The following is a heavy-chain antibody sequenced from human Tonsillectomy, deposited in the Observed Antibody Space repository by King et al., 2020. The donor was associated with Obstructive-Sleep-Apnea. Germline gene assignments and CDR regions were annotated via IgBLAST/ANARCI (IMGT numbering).Heavy chain of an antibody. CDR3: ASHWAYSSSWGAFDI. Sequence: GGGGERPGSSGKGSCKASGGTFSSYAISWVRQAPGQGLEWMGGIIPIRGIAHYAQKFQGRVTITADKSTSTAYMELSSLRTEDTAVYYCASHWAYSSSWGAFDIWGQGTMVTVSS. J-gene: IGHJ3*02. CDR2: IIPIRGIA. V-gene: IGHV1-69*04. CDR1: GGTFSSYA. D-gene: IGHD6-13*01.